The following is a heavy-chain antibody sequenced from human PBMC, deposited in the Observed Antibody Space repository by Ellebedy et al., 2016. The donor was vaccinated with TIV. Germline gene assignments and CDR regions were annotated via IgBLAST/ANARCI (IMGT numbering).Heavy chain of an antibody. D-gene: IGHD4-17*01. CDR1: GYTFTSYY. CDR2: INPSGGST. CDR3: ASGRLRNGAFDV. J-gene: IGHJ3*01. Sequence: ASVKVSCKASGYTFTSYYMHWVRQAPGQGLEWMGIINPSGGSTNYAQKFQGRVTMTRDTSTSTVYMELSSLRSEDTAVYYCASGRLRNGAFDVWGQGTMVTVSS. V-gene: IGHV1-46*01.